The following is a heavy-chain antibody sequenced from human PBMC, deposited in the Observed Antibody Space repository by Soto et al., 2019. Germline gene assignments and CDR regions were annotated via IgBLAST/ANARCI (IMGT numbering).Heavy chain of an antibody. CDR1: GFNFSAYG. D-gene: IGHD1-26*01. Sequence: ESGGGVVQPGRSLRLSCAASGFNFSAYGMHWVRQAPGTGLELVALLSFDASKKYYADSVKGRFTISRDTSRNTSYLQMNSLRVEDTAVYYCRVGVADWGQGTRVTVSS. CDR2: LSFDASKK. V-gene: IGHV3-30*03. J-gene: IGHJ4*02. CDR3: RVGVAD.